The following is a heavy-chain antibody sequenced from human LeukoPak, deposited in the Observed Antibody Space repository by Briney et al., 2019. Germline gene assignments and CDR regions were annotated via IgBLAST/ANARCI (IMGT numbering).Heavy chain of an antibody. J-gene: IGHJ5*02. CDR3: ARLIVGSSSTGWFDP. CDR1: GYTFTSYW. D-gene: IGHD6-6*01. Sequence: GESLRISCQSSGYTFTSYWIGWVRQMPGKGLQWMGIIYPGDFDTTYSPSFQGQVTISADNSISPAYLQWSSLKASDTAIYYCARLIVGSSSTGWFDPWGQGTLVTVSS. CDR2: IYPGDFDT. V-gene: IGHV5-51*01.